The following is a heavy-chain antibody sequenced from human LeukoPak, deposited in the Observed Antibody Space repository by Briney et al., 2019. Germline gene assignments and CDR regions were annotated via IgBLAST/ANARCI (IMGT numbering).Heavy chain of an antibody. Sequence: GSLRLSCAASGFTFSTYWMNWVRQAPGKGLVWVSRVNNDGSSTSYADSVKGGFTISRDNTKNTLYLQMNSLRAEDTAVYYCARDLNDLLQNYRSTWYPADYWGQGTLVTVSS. CDR2: VNNDGSST. CDR3: ARDLNDLLQNYRSTWYPADY. V-gene: IGHV3-74*01. CDR1: GFTFSTYW. J-gene: IGHJ4*02. D-gene: IGHD6-13*01.